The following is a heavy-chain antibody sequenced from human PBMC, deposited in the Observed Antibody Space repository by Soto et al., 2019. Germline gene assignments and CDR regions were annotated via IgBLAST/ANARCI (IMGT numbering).Heavy chain of an antibody. CDR3: AKDRNYYDSSGFDF. D-gene: IGHD3-22*01. J-gene: IGHJ4*02. CDR2: IIGSGGST. CDR1: GFTFSSYA. V-gene: IGHV3-23*01. Sequence: GGSLRLSCAASGFTFSSYALGWVRHAPGKGLEWVSTIIGSGGSTYYADSVKGRFTISRDKSRNSLYLQMNNLRAEDTAIYYCAKDRNYYDSSGFDFWGQGTLVTAPQ.